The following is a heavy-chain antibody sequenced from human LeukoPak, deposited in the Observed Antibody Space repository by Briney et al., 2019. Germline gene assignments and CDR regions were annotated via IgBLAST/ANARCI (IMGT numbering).Heavy chain of an antibody. Sequence: GGSLGLSCAASGFTFSSSWMSWVRQAPGKGLEWVANIKQDGSEKYYVDSVKGRFTISRDNAKNSLYLQMNSLRAEDTAVYYCAKDYEGATENWGQGTLVTVSS. V-gene: IGHV3-7*01. D-gene: IGHD1-26*01. J-gene: IGHJ4*02. CDR2: IKQDGSEK. CDR1: GFTFSSSW. CDR3: AKDYEGATEN.